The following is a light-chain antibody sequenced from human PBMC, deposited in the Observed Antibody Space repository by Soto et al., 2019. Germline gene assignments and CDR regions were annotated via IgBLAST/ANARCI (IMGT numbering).Light chain of an antibody. Sequence: QSVLTQPASVSGSPGQSITISCTGSSSDVGGYNYVSWYPQHPGKAPKLMIYEVTNRPSGVSNRFSGSKSGNTASLTISGLQAEDEADYYCSSYTRSSTLVFGTGTKLTVL. J-gene: IGLJ1*01. V-gene: IGLV2-14*01. CDR3: SSYTRSSTLV. CDR2: EVT. CDR1: SSDVGGYNY.